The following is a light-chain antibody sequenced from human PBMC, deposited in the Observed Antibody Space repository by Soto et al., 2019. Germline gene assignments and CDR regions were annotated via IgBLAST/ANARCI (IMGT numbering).Light chain of an antibody. CDR3: QQYNNWPPTFT. CDR2: AAS. Sequence: EIVMTQSPATLSVSPGETVTLSCRASQSVSSNLAWYQQKPGQAPRLLIYAASTRATGIPARFSGSGSGTEFNLAISSLQSEDFAIYYCQQYNNWPPTFTFVQGTKLEIK. J-gene: IGKJ2*01. CDR1: QSVSSN. V-gene: IGKV3-15*01.